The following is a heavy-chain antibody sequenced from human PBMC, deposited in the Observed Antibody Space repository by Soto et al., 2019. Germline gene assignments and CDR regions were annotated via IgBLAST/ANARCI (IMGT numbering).Heavy chain of an antibody. V-gene: IGHV3-15*07. J-gene: IGHJ6*02. CDR3: TTGIDSSGYYYYYYGMDV. CDR2: IKSKTDGGTT. CDR1: GFTFSNAL. Sequence: GGSLRLSCAASGFTFSNALMNWVRQAPGKGLEWVGRIKSKTDGGTTDYAAPVKGRFTISRDDSKNTLYLQMNSLKTEDTAVYYCTTGIDSSGYYYYYYGMDVWGQGTTVTVSS. D-gene: IGHD3-22*01.